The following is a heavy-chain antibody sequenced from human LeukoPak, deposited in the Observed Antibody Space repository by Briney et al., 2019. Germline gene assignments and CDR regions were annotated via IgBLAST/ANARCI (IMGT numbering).Heavy chain of an antibody. V-gene: IGHV3-33*01. Sequence: GGSLRLSCAASGFTFSSYGMHWVRQAPGKGLEWVAVIWYDGSNKYYADSVKGRFTISRDNSKNTLYLQMNSLRAEDTAVYYCARVHYRDYGNGDIWGQGTMVTVSS. CDR1: GFTFSSYG. J-gene: IGHJ3*02. CDR2: IWYDGSNK. CDR3: ARVHYRDYGNGDI. D-gene: IGHD4-17*01.